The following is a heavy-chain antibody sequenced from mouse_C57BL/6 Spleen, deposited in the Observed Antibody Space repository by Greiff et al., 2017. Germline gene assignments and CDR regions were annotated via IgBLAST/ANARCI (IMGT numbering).Heavy chain of an antibody. CDR1: GYTFTSYG. V-gene: IGHV1-81*01. D-gene: IGHD1-1*01. CDR3: ARGDYYGSSPYYAMDY. J-gene: IGHJ4*01. Sequence: VQRVESGAELARPGASVKLSCKASGYTFTSYGISWVKQRTGQGLEWIGEIYPRSGNTYYNEKFKGKATLTADKSSSTAYMELRSLTSEDSAVYVCARGDYYGSSPYYAMDYWGQGTSVTVSS. CDR2: IYPRSGNT.